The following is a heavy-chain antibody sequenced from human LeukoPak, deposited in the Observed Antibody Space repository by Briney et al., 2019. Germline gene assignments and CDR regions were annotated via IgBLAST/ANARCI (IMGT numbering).Heavy chain of an antibody. CDR1: GFTFSSYS. D-gene: IGHD3-3*01. J-gene: IGHJ6*03. V-gene: IGHV3-48*04. CDR3: ARDVYDFWSGYSPHYYYYYMDV. Sequence: GGSLRLSCAASGFTFSSYSMNWVRQAPGKGLEWVSYISSSSSTIYYADSVKGRFTISRDNAKNSLYLQMNSLRAEDTAVYYCARDVYDFWSGYSPHYYYYYMDVGGKGTTVTVSS. CDR2: ISSSSSTI.